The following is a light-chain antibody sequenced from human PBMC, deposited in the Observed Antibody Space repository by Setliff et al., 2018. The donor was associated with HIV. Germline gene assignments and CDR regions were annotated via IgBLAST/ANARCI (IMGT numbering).Light chain of an antibody. Sequence: QSVLTQPASVSGSPGQSVTISCTGSATDIGNYESVSWYQQHPGEVPKRPIYDVTKRPSGISSRFSGSKSGNTASLTISGLQTEDEAAYYCCSYVNGDTWIFGGGTKVTVL. J-gene: IGLJ2*01. CDR3: CSYVNGDTWI. CDR1: ATDIGNYES. CDR2: DVT. V-gene: IGLV2-23*02.